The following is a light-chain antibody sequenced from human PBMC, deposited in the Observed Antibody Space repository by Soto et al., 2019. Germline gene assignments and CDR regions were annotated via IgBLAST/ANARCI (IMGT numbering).Light chain of an antibody. V-gene: IGKV3D-20*02. CDR1: QSVSSSY. CDR3: QQRSNWPT. J-gene: IGKJ5*01. CDR2: DAS. Sequence: GERFTLSCRASQSVSSSYLTWYQQKPGQAPRLLIYDASNRATGIPARFSGSGSGTDFTLTISSLEPEDFAVYYCQQRSNWPTFGQGTRLENK.